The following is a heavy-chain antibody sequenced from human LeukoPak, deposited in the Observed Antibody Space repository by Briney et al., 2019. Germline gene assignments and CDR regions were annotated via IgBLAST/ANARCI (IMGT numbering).Heavy chain of an antibody. CDR2: KNQDGSEK. CDR1: GFTFTTYW. D-gene: IGHD3-16*02. J-gene: IGHJ4*02. CDR3: GRIIGFYGTYRYDS. Sequence: QPGGSLTLSRAPSGFTFTTYWMSWVRQAPGKGREWLGNKNQDGSEKKPVAYVKGRFTSTQVHGKDSMYLQINGRRGHGPAVHFSGRIIGFYGTYRYDSWGQGIRVTVSS. V-gene: IGHV3-7*01.